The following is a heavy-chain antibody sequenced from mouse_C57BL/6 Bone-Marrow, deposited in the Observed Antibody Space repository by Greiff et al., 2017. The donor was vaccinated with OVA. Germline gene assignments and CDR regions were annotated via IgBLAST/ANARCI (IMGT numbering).Heavy chain of an antibody. V-gene: IGHV1-54*01. J-gene: IGHJ2*01. CDR3: ARLRFYYGDY. CDR1: GYAFTNYL. CDR2: INPGSGGT. Sequence: QVQLQQSGAELVRPGPSVKVSCKASGYAFTNYLIEWVKQRPGQGLEWIGVINPGSGGTNYNEKFKGKATLTADKSSSTAYMQLSSLTSEDSAVYFCARLRFYYGDYWGQGTTLTVSS.